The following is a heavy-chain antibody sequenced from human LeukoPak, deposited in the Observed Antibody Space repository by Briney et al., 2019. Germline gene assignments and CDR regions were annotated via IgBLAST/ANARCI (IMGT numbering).Heavy chain of an antibody. D-gene: IGHD1-26*01. V-gene: IGHV4-39*01. Sequence: PSETLSLTCTVFGGSFNTNLYYWAWFRQPPGKGLEWIGSLYCDGRTYYNPSLESRLTIPVDTSNNQFSVKLTSVTATDTAVYYCTRRGGKWDVNWFDPWGQGTLVTVSS. J-gene: IGHJ5*02. CDR2: LYCDGRT. CDR3: TRRGGKWDVNWFDP. CDR1: GGSFNTNLYY.